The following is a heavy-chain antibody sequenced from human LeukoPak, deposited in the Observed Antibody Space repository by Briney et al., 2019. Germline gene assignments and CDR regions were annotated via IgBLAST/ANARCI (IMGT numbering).Heavy chain of an antibody. J-gene: IGHJ3*02. CDR2: IYHSGST. Sequence: PSETLSLTCTVSGYSIISGYYWGWIRQPPGKGLEWIGSIYHSGSTYYNPSLKSRVTISVDTSKNQFSLKLSSVTAADTAVYYCVRAVAGDDAFDIWGQGTMVTVSS. CDR1: GYSIISGYY. CDR3: VRAVAGDDAFDI. V-gene: IGHV4-38-2*02. D-gene: IGHD6-19*01.